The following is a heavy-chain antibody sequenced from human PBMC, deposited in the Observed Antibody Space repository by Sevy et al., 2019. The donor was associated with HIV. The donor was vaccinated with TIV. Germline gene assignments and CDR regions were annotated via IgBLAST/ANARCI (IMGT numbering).Heavy chain of an antibody. CDR2: IYSGGST. CDR1: GFTVSSNY. CDR3: ARAGGWTYFDY. Sequence: GGSLRLSCAASGFTVSSNYMSWVRQAPGKGLEGVSVIYSGGSTYYADSVKGRFTISRDNSKNTLYLQMNSLRAEDTAVYYCARAGGWTYFDYWGQGTLVTVSS. J-gene: IGHJ4*02. D-gene: IGHD3-16*01. V-gene: IGHV3-53*01.